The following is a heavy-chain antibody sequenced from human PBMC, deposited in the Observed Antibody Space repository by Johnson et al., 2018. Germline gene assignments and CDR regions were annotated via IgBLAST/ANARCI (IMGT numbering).Heavy chain of an antibody. CDR1: GFTFSSYS. V-gene: IGHV3-21*01. CDR2: ISSSSSSI. Sequence: VQLVQSGGGLVKPGGSLRLSCAASGFTFSSYSMNWVRQAPGKGLAWVSSISSSSSSIYNADSMKGRFTISRDNAKNSLQLQMNSLRAEDTAVYYCARSQSAYYGDYVGAEYFQHWGQGTLVTVSS. J-gene: IGHJ1*01. CDR3: ARSQSAYYGDYVGAEYFQH. D-gene: IGHD4-17*01.